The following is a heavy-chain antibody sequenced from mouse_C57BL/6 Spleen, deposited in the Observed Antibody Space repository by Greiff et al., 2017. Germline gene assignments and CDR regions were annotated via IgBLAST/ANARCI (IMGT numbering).Heavy chain of an antibody. CDR2: ISYDGSN. J-gene: IGHJ2*01. V-gene: IGHV3-6*01. Sequence: DVQLQESGPGLVKPSQSLSLTCSVTGYSITSGYYWNWIRQFPGNKLEWMGYISYDGSNNYNPSLKNRISITRDTSKNQFFLKLNSVTTEDTATYYCARGGAYYSNYGYFDYWGQGTTRTVSS. D-gene: IGHD2-5*01. CDR1: GYSITSGYY. CDR3: ARGGAYYSNYGYFDY.